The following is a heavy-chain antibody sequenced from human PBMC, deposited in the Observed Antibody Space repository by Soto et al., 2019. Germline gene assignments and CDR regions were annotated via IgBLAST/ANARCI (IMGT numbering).Heavy chain of an antibody. J-gene: IGHJ4*02. CDR1: GFTFSSYA. Sequence: SLRLSCAASGFTFSSYAMSWVRQAPGKGLEWVSAISGSGGSTYYADSVKGRFTISRDNSKNTLYLQMNSLRAEDTAVYYCAKDPGYYGSGTWSFFDYWGQGTLVTVSS. D-gene: IGHD3-10*01. CDR3: AKDPGYYGSGTWSFFDY. CDR2: ISGSGGST. V-gene: IGHV3-23*01.